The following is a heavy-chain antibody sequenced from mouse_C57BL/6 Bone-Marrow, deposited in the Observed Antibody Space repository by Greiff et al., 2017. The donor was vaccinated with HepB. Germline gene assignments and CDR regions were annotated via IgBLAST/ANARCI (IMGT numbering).Heavy chain of an antibody. D-gene: IGHD1-1*01. J-gene: IGHJ2*01. CDR1: GFTFSDFY. Sequence: EVKLVESGGGLVQSGRSLRLSCATSGFTFSDFYMEWVRQAPGKGLEWIAASRNKANDYTTEYSASVKGRFIVSRDTSQSILYLQMNALRAEDTAIYYCARDEEDGSSYDWGQGTTLTVSS. CDR3: ARDEEDGSSYD. CDR2: SRNKANDYTT. V-gene: IGHV7-1*01.